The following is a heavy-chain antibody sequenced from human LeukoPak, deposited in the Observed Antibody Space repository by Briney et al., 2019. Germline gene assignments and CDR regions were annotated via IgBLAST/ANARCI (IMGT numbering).Heavy chain of an antibody. CDR1: GGSISSGGYY. D-gene: IGHD5-12*01. CDR3: VRRGGYDSFDN. CDR2: IYHSGST. J-gene: IGHJ4*02. Sequence: SQTLSLTCTVSGGSISSGGYYWSWIRQPPGKGLEWIGYIYHSGSTYYNPSLKSRVTISVDRSKNQFSLKLSSVTAADTAVYYCVRRGGYDSFDNWGQGTLVTVSS. V-gene: IGHV4-30-2*01.